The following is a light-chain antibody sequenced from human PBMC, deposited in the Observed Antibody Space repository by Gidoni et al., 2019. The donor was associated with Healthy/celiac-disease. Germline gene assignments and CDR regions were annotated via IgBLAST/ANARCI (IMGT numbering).Light chain of an antibody. V-gene: IGLV2-11*01. CDR2: DVS. CDR1: SSDVGGYNY. Sequence: QSALTQPRTVSGSPGQSVTISCTGTSSDVGGYNYVPWYQHHPGKAPNLMIYDVSKRPSGVPDRFSGSKSGNTASLTISGLQAEDEADYYCCSYAGSYTVVFGGGTKLTVL. CDR3: CSYAGSYTVV. J-gene: IGLJ2*01.